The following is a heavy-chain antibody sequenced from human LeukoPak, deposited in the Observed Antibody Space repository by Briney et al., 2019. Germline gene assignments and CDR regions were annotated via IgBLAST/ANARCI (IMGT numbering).Heavy chain of an antibody. CDR2: MDWEGDK. V-gene: IGHV2-70*11. D-gene: IGHD1-26*01. Sequence: SGPALVKPTQTLTLTCTFSGFSLSTTGMCVSWIRQPPGNALEWLACMDWEGDKYYNTALKTGLTISGDTSGNQVVLIMTNVDPVDTATYYCARTKVSIVGDPGDDSFDFWGQGTTVTVS. CDR3: ARTKVSIVGDPGDDSFDF. J-gene: IGHJ3*01. CDR1: GFSLSTTGMC.